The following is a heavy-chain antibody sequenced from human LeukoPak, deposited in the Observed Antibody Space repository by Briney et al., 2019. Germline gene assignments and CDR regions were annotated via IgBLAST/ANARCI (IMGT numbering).Heavy chain of an antibody. J-gene: IGHJ6*03. CDR2: ISYDGSNK. CDR1: GFTFSSYG. D-gene: IGHD6-13*01. V-gene: IGHV3-30*03. Sequence: PGGSLRLSCAASGFTFSSYGMHWVRQAPGEGLEWVADISYDGSNKYYADSVKGRFTISRDNSKNTLYLQMNSLRAEDTAVYYCARVKLSSSWYGYYYYYYMDVWGKGTTVTVSS. CDR3: ARVKLSSSWYGYYYYYYMDV.